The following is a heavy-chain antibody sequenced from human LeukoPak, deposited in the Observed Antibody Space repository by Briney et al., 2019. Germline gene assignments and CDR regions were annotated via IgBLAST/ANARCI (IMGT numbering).Heavy chain of an antibody. Sequence: ASVKVSCKASGYTFTNYDINWVRQAPGQGLEWMGWISTYNGNTNYAQKVQGRATMTTDTSTSTAYMELRSLRSDDTAVYYCARAAISKDGSGYFYWGQGTLVTVSS. D-gene: IGHD3-22*01. CDR2: ISTYNGNT. CDR3: ARAAISKDGSGYFY. CDR1: GYTFTNYD. J-gene: IGHJ4*02. V-gene: IGHV1-18*01.